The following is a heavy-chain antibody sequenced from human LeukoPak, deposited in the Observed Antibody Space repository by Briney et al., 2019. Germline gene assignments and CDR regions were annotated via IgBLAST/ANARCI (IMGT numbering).Heavy chain of an antibody. Sequence: GASVKVSCKASGYTFTSYGISWVRQAPGQGLEWMGWISVYSGNTHYAQQLQGRVTMTTDTSTTTAYMELRSLRSDDTAVYYCARDYYDTSGYFYGSNYWGQGTLVTVSS. V-gene: IGHV1-18*01. CDR1: GYTFTSYG. CDR3: ARDYYDTSGYFYGSNY. D-gene: IGHD3-22*01. CDR2: ISVYSGNT. J-gene: IGHJ4*02.